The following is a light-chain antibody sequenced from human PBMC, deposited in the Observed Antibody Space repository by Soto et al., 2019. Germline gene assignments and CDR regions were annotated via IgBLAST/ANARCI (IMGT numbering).Light chain of an antibody. V-gene: IGKV3-15*01. CDR1: QSVRSK. Sequence: EIVMTQSPGTLSVSPGERATLSCRASQSVRSKLAWYQQKPVQATRLLIYDASTRATVIPARFSGSGSGTEFTLTISSLQSEDFAVYYCQQYNNWPHITFGQGKRLEI. J-gene: IGKJ5*01. CDR3: QQYNNWPHIT. CDR2: DAS.